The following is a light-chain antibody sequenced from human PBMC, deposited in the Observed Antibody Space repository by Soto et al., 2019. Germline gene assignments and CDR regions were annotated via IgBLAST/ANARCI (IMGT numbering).Light chain of an antibody. CDR2: EFS. Sequence: QSALTQPRSVSGSPGQSVTISCTGLSSDVAIYNRVSWYQQPPGTAPRLIIYEFSNRPSVAPVLFSFSNSGNTASLTLSGLQAEDEADYYGCSYVGSYSYVFGFGTRVTAL. CDR1: SSDVAIYNR. V-gene: IGLV2-11*01. J-gene: IGLJ1*01. CDR3: CSYVGSYSYV.